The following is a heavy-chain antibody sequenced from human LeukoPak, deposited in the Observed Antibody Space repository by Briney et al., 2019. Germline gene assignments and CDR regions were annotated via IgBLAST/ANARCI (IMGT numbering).Heavy chain of an antibody. CDR2: IHVSGST. Sequence: SETLSLTCTVSGGSISSYYWSWIRQPPGKGLEWVAYIHVSGSTNYNPSLKSRVTISVDTSKNRFSLKLSSVTAADTAVYYCARDRREQYCSGGSCYSALGFFDYWGQGTLVTVSS. V-gene: IGHV4-59*01. D-gene: IGHD2-15*01. CDR1: GGSISSYY. J-gene: IGHJ4*02. CDR3: ARDRREQYCSGGSCYSALGFFDY.